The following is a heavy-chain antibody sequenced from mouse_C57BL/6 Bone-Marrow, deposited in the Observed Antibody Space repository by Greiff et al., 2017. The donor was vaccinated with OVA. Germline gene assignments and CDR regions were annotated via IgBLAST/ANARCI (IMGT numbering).Heavy chain of an antibody. CDR3: AGPLASWGYDYAMDY. V-gene: IGHV14-2*01. J-gene: IGHJ4*01. CDR2: IDPEDGDT. CDR1: GFTIKDYY. Sequence: EVQLQQSGAELVKPGASVKLSCTASGFTIKDYYMHWVKQRPEQGLEWIGRIDPEDGDTKYDPKFQGKATITADASSNTAYLQLSSLTSEDTAVYYGAGPLASWGYDYAMDYWGQGTSVTVSS. D-gene: IGHD3-1*01.